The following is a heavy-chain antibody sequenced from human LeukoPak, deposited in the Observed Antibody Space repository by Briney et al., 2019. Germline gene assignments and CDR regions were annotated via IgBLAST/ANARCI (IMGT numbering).Heavy chain of an antibody. Sequence: KVGESLKISCKGSGYNFTNFWIGWVRQMSGKGLEWMGIIYPGDSDTKYSPSFQGQVTISADKSISTAYLQWSSLRASDTAMYYCARWSGDYYGSENNFDYWGQGTLVTVSS. CDR1: GYNFTNFW. V-gene: IGHV5-51*01. J-gene: IGHJ4*02. CDR3: ARWSGDYYGSENNFDY. CDR2: IYPGDSDT. D-gene: IGHD3-10*01.